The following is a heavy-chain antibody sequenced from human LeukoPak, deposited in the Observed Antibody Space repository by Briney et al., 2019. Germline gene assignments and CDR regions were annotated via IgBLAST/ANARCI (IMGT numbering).Heavy chain of an antibody. CDR3: ARPLRYCSSTSCTTGGFDP. Sequence: GESLQISFKGSGYRFTSYWIGWVRQMPGKGLEWMGIIYPGDSDTRYSPSFQGQVTISADKSISTAYLQWSSLKASGTAMYYCARPLRYCSSTSCTTGGFDPWGQGTLVTVSS. J-gene: IGHJ5*02. V-gene: IGHV5-51*01. CDR2: IYPGDSDT. CDR1: GYRFTSYW. D-gene: IGHD2-2*01.